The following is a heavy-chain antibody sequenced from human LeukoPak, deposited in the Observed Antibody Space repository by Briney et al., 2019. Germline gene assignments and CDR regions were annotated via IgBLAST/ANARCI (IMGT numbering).Heavy chain of an antibody. CDR3: AKAFGTNGYFQLPIDF. J-gene: IGHJ4*02. CDR1: GFTFSSYG. D-gene: IGHD2-8*01. V-gene: IGHV3-30*02. CDR2: IWYDGSNK. Sequence: GGSLRLSCAASGFTFSSYGMHWVRQAPGKGLEWVAFIWYDGSNKYYADSVKGRFTISRDNSRNTLYLQLNDLRAEDTAIYYCAKAFGTNGYFQLPIDFWGQGTLVTVSS.